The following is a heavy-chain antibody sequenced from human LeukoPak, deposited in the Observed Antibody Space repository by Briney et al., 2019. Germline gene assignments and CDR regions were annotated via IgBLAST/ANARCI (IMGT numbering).Heavy chain of an antibody. CDR2: INPNGGGT. CDR3: ARDVAAAGTSVDY. J-gene: IGHJ4*02. D-gene: IGHD6-13*01. Sequence: ASVKVSCKASGYTFTGYYMHWVRQAPGQGLEWMGWINPNGGGTNYAQKFQGRVTMTRDTSISTAYMELSRLRSDDTAVYYCARDVAAAGTSVDYWGRGTLVTVSS. V-gene: IGHV1-2*02. CDR1: GYTFTGYY.